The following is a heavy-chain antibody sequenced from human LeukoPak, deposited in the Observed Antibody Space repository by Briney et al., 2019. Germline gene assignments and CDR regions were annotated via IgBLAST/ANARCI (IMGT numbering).Heavy chain of an antibody. J-gene: IGHJ4*02. CDR2: ISGSGAST. V-gene: IGHV3-23*01. D-gene: IGHD3-22*01. CDR3: AKQPGTVVASSGSLSRH. Sequence: GGSLRLSCAASGFTFSSYAMSWVRQAPGKGLEGVSTISGSGASTYYADSVKGRFTISRDNSKNTLYLQMNSLRAEDTAVYYCAKQPGTVVASSGSLSRHWGQGTLVTVSS. CDR1: GFTFSSYA.